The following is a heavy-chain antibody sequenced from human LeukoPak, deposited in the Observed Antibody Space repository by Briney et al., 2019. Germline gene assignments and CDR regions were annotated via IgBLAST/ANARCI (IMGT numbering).Heavy chain of an antibody. Sequence: GGSLRLSCAASGFTFSSYAMSWVRQAPGKGLEWVSAISGSGGSTYYADSVKGRFTISRDNSKNTLYLQMNSLRAEDTAVYYCAKDLTRPEPPSTSCYTGCNWFDPWGQGTLVTVSS. CDR1: GFTFSSYA. CDR2: ISGSGGST. D-gene: IGHD2-2*02. J-gene: IGHJ5*02. CDR3: AKDLTRPEPPSTSCYTGCNWFDP. V-gene: IGHV3-23*01.